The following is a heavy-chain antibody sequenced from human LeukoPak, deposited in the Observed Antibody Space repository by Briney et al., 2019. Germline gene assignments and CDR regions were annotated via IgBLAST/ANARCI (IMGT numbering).Heavy chain of an antibody. CDR3: ARLSIAVSGDFEY. Sequence: GESLKISCKGSGYTFTSYWIGWVRQMPGKGLEWMGDVYPGDSETRYSPSFQGQVTISADKSISTAYLQWRSLKASDTAIYYCARLSIAVSGDFEYWGQGTLVTVSS. CDR1: GYTFTSYW. D-gene: IGHD6-19*01. V-gene: IGHV5-51*01. J-gene: IGHJ4*02. CDR2: VYPGDSET.